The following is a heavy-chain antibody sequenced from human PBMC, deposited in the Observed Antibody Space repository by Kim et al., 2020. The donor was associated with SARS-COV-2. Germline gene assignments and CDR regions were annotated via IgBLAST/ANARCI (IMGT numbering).Heavy chain of an antibody. CDR2: INTNTGNP. V-gene: IGHV7-4-1*02. J-gene: IGHJ4*02. CDR3: VGRSSGWYDY. CDR1: GYTFTSYA. D-gene: IGHD6-19*01. Sequence: ASVKVSCKASGYTFTSYAMNWVRQAPGQGLEWMGWINTNTGNPTYAQGFTGRFVFSLYTSVSTAYLQISSLKAEDTAVYYCVGRSSGWYDYWGQGTLVTVSS.